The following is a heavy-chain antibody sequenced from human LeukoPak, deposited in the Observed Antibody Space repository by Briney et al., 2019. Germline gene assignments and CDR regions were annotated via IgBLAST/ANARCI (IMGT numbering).Heavy chain of an antibody. CDR3: AKDRGHYYTYDY. CDR2: ISGSGGST. CDR1: GFTFSSYA. D-gene: IGHD3-22*01. V-gene: IGHV3-23*01. Sequence: GGSLRLSCAASGFTFSSYAMSWVRQAPGKGLEWVSVISGSGGSTYYADSVKGRFTISRDNSKNTLSLQMNSLRAEDTAVYYCAKDRGHYYTYDYWGQGTLVTVSS. J-gene: IGHJ4*02.